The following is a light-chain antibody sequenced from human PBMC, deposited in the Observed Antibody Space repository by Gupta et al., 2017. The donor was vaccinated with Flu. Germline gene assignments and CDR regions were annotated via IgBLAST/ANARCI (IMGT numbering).Light chain of an antibody. V-gene: IGKV4-1*01. Sequence: SLGERATINCKSSQSWWDSSKNKRFMAWYHHIPGQPAKLLIYWASSREWGIPDRFSGRGSVTDFTLTISRRQAEDVAVYSCHQEDDFPPTFGQGTKLEIK. CDR2: WAS. CDR1: QSWWDSSKNKRF. J-gene: IGKJ2*01. CDR3: HQEDDFPPT.